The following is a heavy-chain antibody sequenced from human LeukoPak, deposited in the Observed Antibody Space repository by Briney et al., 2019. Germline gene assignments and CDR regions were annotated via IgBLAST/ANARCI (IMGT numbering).Heavy chain of an antibody. D-gene: IGHD2/OR15-2a*01. Sequence: PSETLSLTCTVSGGSISSDYWSWIRQPAGKGLEWIGRVYPSGSTNYNPSLKSRVTMSVDTSKKQFSLKLSSVTAADTAVYYCARGPDSLRSTYHFDHWGQGSLVIVSS. CDR2: VYPSGST. CDR3: ARGPDSLRSTYHFDH. J-gene: IGHJ4*02. CDR1: GGSISSDY. V-gene: IGHV4-4*07.